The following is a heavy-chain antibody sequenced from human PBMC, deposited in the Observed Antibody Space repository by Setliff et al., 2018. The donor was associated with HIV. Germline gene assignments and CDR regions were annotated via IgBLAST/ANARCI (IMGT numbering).Heavy chain of an antibody. D-gene: IGHD1-26*01. Sequence: GGSLRLSCAASGFTFSSAWMGWVRQAPAKGLEWVANISPDGSATYYVDSVKGRFTISRDNAKNSLYLQMNSLRAEDTAVYYCARDRVVGATLDPLDLWGQGTMVT. CDR3: ARDRVVGATLDPLDL. J-gene: IGHJ3*01. CDR2: ISPDGSAT. V-gene: IGHV3-7*01. CDR1: GFTFSSAW.